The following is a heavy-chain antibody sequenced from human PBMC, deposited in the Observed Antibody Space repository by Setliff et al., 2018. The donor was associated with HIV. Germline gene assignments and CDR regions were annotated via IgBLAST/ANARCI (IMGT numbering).Heavy chain of an antibody. CDR1: GGSISSYY. CDR3: ARGIAVAGPYFDY. Sequence: PSETLSLTCTVSGGSISSYYWSWIRQPPGKGLEWIGYIYYSGSSKNTPSPKSRVTISVDTPKNEFSLKLSSMTAADTAVYYCARGIAVAGPYFDYWGQGTLVTVSS. J-gene: IGHJ4*02. D-gene: IGHD6-19*01. CDR2: IYYSGSS. V-gene: IGHV4-59*01.